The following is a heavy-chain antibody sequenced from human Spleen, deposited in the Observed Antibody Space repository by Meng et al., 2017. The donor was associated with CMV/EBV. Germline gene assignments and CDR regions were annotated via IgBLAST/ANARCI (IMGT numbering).Heavy chain of an antibody. CDR2: INHSGSI. CDR1: GGSFSGYY. CDR3: ARRKYSGSQTLDY. D-gene: IGHD1-26*01. Sequence: SETLSLTCAVYGGSFSGYYWSWIRQPPGKGLEWIGEINHSGSINYNPSLKSRVTISVDTSKNQFSLKLTSVTAADTAVYYCARRKYSGSQTLDYWGQGTLVTVSS. J-gene: IGHJ4*02. V-gene: IGHV4-34*01.